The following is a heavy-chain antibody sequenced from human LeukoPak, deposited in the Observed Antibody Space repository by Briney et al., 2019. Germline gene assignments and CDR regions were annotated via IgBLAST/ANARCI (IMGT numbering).Heavy chain of an antibody. J-gene: IGHJ3*02. Sequence: GGSLRLSCTASGFTFNNFAMNWVRQVPGKGLEWISTITTGGGRTYYADSVKGRFTISRDNSKNTLYLQMNSLRADDTAVYFCARDVEGGTFDIWGQGTTVTVSS. CDR1: GFTFNNFA. D-gene: IGHD3-16*01. V-gene: IGHV3-23*01. CDR2: ITTGGGRT. CDR3: ARDVEGGTFDI.